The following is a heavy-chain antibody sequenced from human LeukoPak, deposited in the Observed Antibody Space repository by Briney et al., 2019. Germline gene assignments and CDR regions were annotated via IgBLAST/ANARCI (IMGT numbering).Heavy chain of an antibody. Sequence: HPGGSLRLSCAASGFSVSRNYMNWVRQAPGKGLEWVSVIYSVGSTYYADSVKGRFTISRDNSKNTVYLQMNSLRAEDTAVYYCAKKRVLVVPAADFDYWGQGTLVTVSS. CDR1: GFSVSRNY. J-gene: IGHJ4*02. D-gene: IGHD2-2*01. V-gene: IGHV3-53*01. CDR2: IYSVGST. CDR3: AKKRVLVVPAADFDY.